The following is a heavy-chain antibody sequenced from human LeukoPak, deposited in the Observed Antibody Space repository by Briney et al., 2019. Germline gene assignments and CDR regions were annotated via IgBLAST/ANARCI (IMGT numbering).Heavy chain of an antibody. CDR3: ARSTTIFGVVTTSYYYYGMDV. J-gene: IGHJ6*02. V-gene: IGHV1-69*01. Sequence: ASVNVSCKASGGTFSSYAISWVRQAPGQGLEWMGGIIPIFGTANYAQKFQGRVTITADESASTAYMELSSLRSEDTAVYYCARSTTIFGVVTTSYYYYGMDVWGQGTTVTVSS. D-gene: IGHD3-3*01. CDR1: GGTFSSYA. CDR2: IIPIFGTA.